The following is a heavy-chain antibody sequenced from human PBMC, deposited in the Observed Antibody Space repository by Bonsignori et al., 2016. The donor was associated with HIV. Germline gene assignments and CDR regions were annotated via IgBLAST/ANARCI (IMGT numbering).Heavy chain of an antibody. J-gene: IGHJ4*02. V-gene: IGHV5-51*01. D-gene: IGHD3-22*01. Sequence: VRQMPGKGLEWMGIIYPGDSDTRYSPSFQGQVTISADKSISTAYLQWSSLKASDTAMYYCAKNRNAYYDSGGYFGPFDSWGQGTLVTVSS. CDR3: AKNRNAYYDSGGYFGPFDS. CDR2: IYPGDSDT.